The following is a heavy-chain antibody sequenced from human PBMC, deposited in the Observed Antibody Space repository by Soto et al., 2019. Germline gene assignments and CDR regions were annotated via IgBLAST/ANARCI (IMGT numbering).Heavy chain of an antibody. CDR3: ARGLHSGSYYYGEYYYYGMDV. CDR1: GGSFSDYY. Sequence: PSDTLSLTCAVYGGSFSDYYWSLIRQPPGKGLEWIGEINHSGSTNYNPSLKSRVTISVDTSKNQFSLKLSSVTAADTAVYYCARGLHSGSYYYGEYYYYGMDVWGQGTTVTVSS. V-gene: IGHV4-34*01. J-gene: IGHJ6*02. D-gene: IGHD1-26*01. CDR2: INHSGST.